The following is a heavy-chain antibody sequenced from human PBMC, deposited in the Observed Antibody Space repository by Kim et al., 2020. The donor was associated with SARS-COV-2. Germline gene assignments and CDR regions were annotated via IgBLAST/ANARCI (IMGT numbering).Heavy chain of an antibody. CDR2: ISGSGGST. CDR1: GFTFSSYA. J-gene: IGHJ4*02. D-gene: IGHD3-10*01. CDR3: AKDVGAGWFGESYGY. V-gene: IGHV3-23*01. Sequence: GGSLRLSCAASGFTFSSYAMSWVRQAPGKGLEWVSAISGSGGSTYYADSVKGRFTISRDNSKNTLYLQMNSLRAEDTAVYYCAKDVGAGWFGESYGYWGQGTLVTVSS.